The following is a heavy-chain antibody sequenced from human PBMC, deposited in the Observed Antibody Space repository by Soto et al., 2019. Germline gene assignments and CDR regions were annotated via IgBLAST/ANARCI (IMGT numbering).Heavy chain of an antibody. CDR2: INAGNGNT. V-gene: IGHV1-3*01. J-gene: IGHJ4*02. D-gene: IGHD6-6*01. CDR3: ARVRQVGSSPPYYFDY. CDR1: GYTFTSYA. Sequence: QVPLVQSGAEVKKPGASVKVSCKASGYTFTSYAMHWVRQAPGQRLEWMGWINAGNGNTKYSQKFQGRVTITRDTSASTAYMELSSLRSEDTAVYYCARVRQVGSSPPYYFDYWGQGTLVTVSS.